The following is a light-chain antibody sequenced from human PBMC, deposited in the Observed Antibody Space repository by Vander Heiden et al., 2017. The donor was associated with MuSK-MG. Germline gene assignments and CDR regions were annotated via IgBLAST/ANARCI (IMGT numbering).Light chain of an antibody. V-gene: IGKV2-28*01. Sequence: DIVRTQSPLSLPVTPGEPACISCSSSQSLLHSNGYNYLDWYRQKPVQSPQLMIYWGSKRDFGVPGRFSGSGSAKDFTLKSSRGEDEVGGVYYARQDLPTSPFGQGTKVEIK. CDR2: WGS. CDR3: RQDLPTSP. CDR1: QSLLHSNGYNY. J-gene: IGKJ1*01.